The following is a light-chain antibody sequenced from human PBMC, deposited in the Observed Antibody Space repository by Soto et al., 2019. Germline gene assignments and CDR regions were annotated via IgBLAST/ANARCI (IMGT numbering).Light chain of an antibody. J-gene: IGLJ2*01. Sequence: QSALTQPASVSGSPGQSITISCTGTSRDVGGYNYVSWYQQYPGKAPKLMIYDVSNRPSGVSNRFSGSKSGNTASLTISGLQAEDEADYYCSSYSSSSAVVFGGVTKLTV. CDR3: SSYSSSSAVV. CDR1: SRDVGGYNY. V-gene: IGLV2-14*01. CDR2: DVS.